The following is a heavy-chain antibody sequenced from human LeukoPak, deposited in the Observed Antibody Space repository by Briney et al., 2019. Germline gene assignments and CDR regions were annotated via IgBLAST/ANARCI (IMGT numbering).Heavy chain of an antibody. D-gene: IGHD4-17*01. CDR1: GYSLTNYY. CDR2: INPSGGT. J-gene: IGHJ3*02. V-gene: IGHV1-46*01. Sequence: ASVKVSCKASGYSLTNYYMHWVRHVPGQGPEWLGLINPSGGTKYAQKFQDRVTMTRDTSTSTIYMELSSLTSEDRAVYYCVREGRTDYGASRSFDIWGQGTMVTVSS. CDR3: VREGRTDYGASRSFDI.